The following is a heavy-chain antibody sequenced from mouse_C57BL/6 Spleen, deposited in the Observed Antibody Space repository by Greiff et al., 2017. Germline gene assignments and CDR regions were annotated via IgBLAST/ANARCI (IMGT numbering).Heavy chain of an antibody. D-gene: IGHD1-1*01. CDR1: GYTFTGYW. CDR3: ERADYSGSSNGVMDY. V-gene: IGHV1-9*01. CDR2: ILHGTGST. Sequence: QVQLKESGAELMKPGASVKLSCKATGYTFTGYWIAWVQQTPGHGLEWIGEILHGTGSTNYTEKVTGKGTFTADTSSNTAYLQLSSLTTEDSAIYYCERADYSGSSNGVMDYWGQGTLVTVSS. J-gene: IGHJ4*01.